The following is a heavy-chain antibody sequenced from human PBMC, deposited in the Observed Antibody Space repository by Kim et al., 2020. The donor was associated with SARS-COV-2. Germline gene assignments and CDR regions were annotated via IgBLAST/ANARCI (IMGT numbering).Heavy chain of an antibody. V-gene: IGHV3-30*01. J-gene: IGHJ4*02. D-gene: IGHD3-3*01. Sequence: DGSNKYEADYVKGRLTISRDNSKNTLYLQMNSLRAEDTAVYYCATAMSAYWGQGTLVTVSS. CDR3: ATAMSAY. CDR2: DGSNK.